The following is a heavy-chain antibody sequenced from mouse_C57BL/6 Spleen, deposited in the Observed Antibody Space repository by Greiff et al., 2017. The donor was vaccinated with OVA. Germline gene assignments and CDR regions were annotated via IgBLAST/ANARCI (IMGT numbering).Heavy chain of an antibody. CDR1: GYSITSGYY. J-gene: IGHJ2*01. CDR3: ARDYYGSSYGYFDY. D-gene: IGHD1-1*01. CDR2: ISYDGSN. V-gene: IGHV3-6*01. Sequence: DVKLVESGPGLVKPSQSLSLTCSVTGYSITSGYYWNWIRQFPGNKLEWMGYISYDGSNNYNPSLKNRISITRDTSKNQFFLKLNSVTTEDTATYYCARDYYGSSYGYFDYWGQGTTLTASS.